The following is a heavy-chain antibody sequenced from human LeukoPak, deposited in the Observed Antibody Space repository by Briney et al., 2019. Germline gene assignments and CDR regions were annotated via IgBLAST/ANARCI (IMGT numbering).Heavy chain of an antibody. CDR2: INHSGST. J-gene: IGHJ4*02. D-gene: IGHD6-19*01. V-gene: IGHV4-34*01. CDR1: GGSFSGCY. Sequence: SETLSLTCAVYGGSFSGCYWSWIRQPPGKGLEWIGEINHSGSTNYNPSLKSRVTISVDTSKNQFSLKLSSVTAADTAVYYCARGRYSSGWYADYFDYCGQGTLVTVSS. CDR3: ARGRYSSGWYADYFDY.